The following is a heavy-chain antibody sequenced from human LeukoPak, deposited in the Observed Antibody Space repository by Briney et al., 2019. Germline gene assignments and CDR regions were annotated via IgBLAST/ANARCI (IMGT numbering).Heavy chain of an antibody. Sequence: PSETLSLTCTVSGGSVSIYYWSWIRQPPGKGLEWIGYIYYSGSTNYNPSLKSRVTISVDMSKNQFSLKLNSVTAAYTAVYYCARSLTPYESVDYWGQGTLVTVSS. CDR3: ARSLTPYESVDY. CDR1: GGSVSIYY. D-gene: IGHD3-9*01. CDR2: IYYSGST. V-gene: IGHV4-59*02. J-gene: IGHJ4*02.